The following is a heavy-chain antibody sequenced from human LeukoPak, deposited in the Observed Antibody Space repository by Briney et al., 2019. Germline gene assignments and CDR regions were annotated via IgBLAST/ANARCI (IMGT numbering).Heavy chain of an antibody. J-gene: IGHJ5*02. Sequence: PGGSLRLSCAASGFTFNNHVMHWVRQAPGKGLEWVAVISSDGSLKYYADSVKGRFTISRDNSLTTLYLQMNSLRAEDTAVYYCARVAGSAAGVDWFDPWGQGTLVTVSS. D-gene: IGHD6-13*01. CDR2: ISSDGSLK. CDR1: GFTFNNHV. V-gene: IGHV3-30*04. CDR3: ARVAGSAAGVDWFDP.